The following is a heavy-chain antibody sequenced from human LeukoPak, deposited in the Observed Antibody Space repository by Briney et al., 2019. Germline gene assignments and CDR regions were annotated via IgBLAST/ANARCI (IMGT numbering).Heavy chain of an antibody. Sequence: GGSLRLSCAASGFTFSSYAMHWVRQAPGKGLEWVAVISYDGSNKYYADSVKGRFTISRDNSKNTLYLQMNSLRAEDTAVYYCARDTGEPRLRYYFDYWGQGTLVTVSS. V-gene: IGHV3-30-3*01. CDR1: GFTFSSYA. J-gene: IGHJ4*02. CDR3: ARDTGEPRLRYYFDY. D-gene: IGHD3-16*01. CDR2: ISYDGSNK.